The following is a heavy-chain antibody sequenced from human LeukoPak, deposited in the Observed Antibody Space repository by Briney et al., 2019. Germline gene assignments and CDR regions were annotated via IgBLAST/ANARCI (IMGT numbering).Heavy chain of an antibody. CDR3: ARGPGDSHHWYFDL. D-gene: IGHD4-17*01. V-gene: IGHV1-8*03. CDR2: VNPNSGNT. Sequence: ASVKVSCKASGYTFTSYDINWVRQATGQGLEWMGWVNPNSGNTGYAQKFQGRVTITRNTSISTAYMELSSLRSEDTAVYYCARGPGDSHHWYFDLWGRGTLVTVSS. CDR1: GYTFTSYD. J-gene: IGHJ2*01.